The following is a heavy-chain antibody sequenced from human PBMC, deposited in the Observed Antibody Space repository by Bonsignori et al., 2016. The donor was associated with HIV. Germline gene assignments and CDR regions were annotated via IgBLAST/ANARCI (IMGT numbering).Heavy chain of an antibody. V-gene: IGHV3-7*03. Sequence: GESLKISCAASGFTFSSYWMSWVRQAPGKGLEWVANIKQDGSEKYYVDSVKGRFTISRDNAKNSLYLQMNSLRAEDTAVYYCARAWFGELLPDYWGQGTLVTVSS. CDR3: ARAWFGELLPDY. D-gene: IGHD3-10*01. CDR1: GFTFSSYW. CDR2: IKQDGSEK. J-gene: IGHJ4*02.